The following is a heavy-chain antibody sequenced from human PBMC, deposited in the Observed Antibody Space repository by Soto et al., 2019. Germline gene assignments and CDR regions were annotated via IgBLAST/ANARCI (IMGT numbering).Heavy chain of an antibody. D-gene: IGHD2-15*01. CDR3: AKGGPSVAATGSSFDY. J-gene: IGHJ4*02. CDR2: ISYDGSNK. Sequence: GGSLRLSCAASGFTFSSYGMHWVRQAPGKGLEWVAVISYDGSNKYYADSVKGRFTISRDNSKNTLYLQMNSLRAEDTAVYYCAKGGPSVAATGSSFDYWGQGTLVTVSS. V-gene: IGHV3-30*18. CDR1: GFTFSSYG.